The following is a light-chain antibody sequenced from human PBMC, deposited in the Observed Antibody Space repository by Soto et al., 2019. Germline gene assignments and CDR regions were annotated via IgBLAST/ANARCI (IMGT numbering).Light chain of an antibody. J-gene: IGLJ3*02. CDR2: EVS. CDR1: SSDVGSYNL. CDR3: CSYAGSSTWV. V-gene: IGLV2-23*02. Sequence: QSALTQPASVSGSPGQSITISCTGTSSDVGSYNLVSWYQQHPGIAPKLLIYEVSKRPSGVSNRFSDSKSGNTASLTISGLQSEDEADYYCCSYAGSSTWVFGGGTKVTVL.